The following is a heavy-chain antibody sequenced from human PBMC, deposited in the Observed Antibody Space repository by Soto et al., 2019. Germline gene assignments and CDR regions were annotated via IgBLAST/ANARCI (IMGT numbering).Heavy chain of an antibody. CDR1: GDSLSTYH. CDR3: ARLDGDYFDA. D-gene: IGHD4-17*01. CDR2: IYYSGNT. Sequence: QVQLQESGPGLVKPSETLSLTCTLSGDSLSTYHWSWIRQPPGKRLEWLGYIYYSGNTHFNPSVKRRLTISIDTSKNQFSLKLTSVTAADPAVYYCARLDGDYFDAWGQGILVTVSS. V-gene: IGHV4-59*08. J-gene: IGHJ4*02.